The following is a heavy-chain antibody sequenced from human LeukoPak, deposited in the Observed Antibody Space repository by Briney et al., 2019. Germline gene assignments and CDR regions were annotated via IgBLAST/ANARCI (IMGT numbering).Heavy chain of an antibody. CDR3: ARDAPSVAVAGGPDY. CDR1: GDTFTSYG. V-gene: IGHV1-18*01. D-gene: IGHD6-19*01. Sequence: GASVKVSCKASGDTFTSYGISWVRQAPGQGLEWMGWISVYNGNIHHAQKLQGRVTMTSVTFTSTAYMELRSLTSDDTAIYYCARDAPSVAVAGGPDYWGQGTLVSVSS. CDR2: ISVYNGNI. J-gene: IGHJ4*02.